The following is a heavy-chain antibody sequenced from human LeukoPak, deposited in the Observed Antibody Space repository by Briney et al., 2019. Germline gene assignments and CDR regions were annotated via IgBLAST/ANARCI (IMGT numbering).Heavy chain of an antibody. J-gene: IGHJ4*02. D-gene: IGHD3-22*01. Sequence: PGGSLRLSCAVSRFTFSSYGMHWVRQTPGKGVWWVAFIRHDGSYQQYADSVKGRFTVSRDNSKDTVYLQMNSLRTEDTAVYYCAKNRDSSDYPRDFDYWGQGSLVTVSS. CDR3: AKNRDSSDYPRDFDY. CDR2: IRHDGSYQ. CDR1: RFTFSSYG. V-gene: IGHV3-30*02.